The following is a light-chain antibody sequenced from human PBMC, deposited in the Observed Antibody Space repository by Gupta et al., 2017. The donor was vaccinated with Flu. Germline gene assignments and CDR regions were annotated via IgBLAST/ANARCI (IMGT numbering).Light chain of an antibody. J-gene: IGLJ3*02. Sequence: SVLTQPPSASAAPGQKVTLSCSGSPSTVGGNSASWYQQVPGTPPNLLIFSDNRRLSGTPARISGSNYATAAAVTISGLQAEDEADYYCAAVDYSRNGPVLGGGTKLTVL. CDR1: PSTVGGNS. CDR2: SDN. V-gene: IGLV1-44*01. CDR3: AAVDYSRNGPV.